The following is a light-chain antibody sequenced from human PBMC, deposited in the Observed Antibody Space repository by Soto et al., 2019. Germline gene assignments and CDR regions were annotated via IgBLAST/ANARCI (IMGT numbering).Light chain of an antibody. J-gene: IGKJ5*01. CDR3: QQYGSSPVT. CDR1: QSVSSSY. V-gene: IGKV3-20*01. Sequence: EIVLTQSPGTLSLSPGERATVSCRSSQSVSSSYLAWYQQKPGQAPRLIIYGASSRATGIPDRFSGRGSGTDFTLTISRLEPEDFAVYYCQQYGSSPVTFGQGTRLDI. CDR2: GAS.